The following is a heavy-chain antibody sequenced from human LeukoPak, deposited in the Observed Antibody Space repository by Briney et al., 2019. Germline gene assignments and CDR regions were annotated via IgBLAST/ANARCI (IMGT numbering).Heavy chain of an antibody. CDR1: GFTFSNYA. Sequence: PGGSLRLSCAASGFTFSNYAMSWVRQAPGKGLEWVAFIRSKAYGGTIEYAASVKGRFTISRDDSKSLAYLQMNSLQPEDTAVYYCTRSKYYDFILDYWGQGTLVTVSS. CDR3: TRSKYYDFILDY. D-gene: IGHD3/OR15-3a*01. J-gene: IGHJ4*02. V-gene: IGHV3-49*04. CDR2: IRSKAYGGTI.